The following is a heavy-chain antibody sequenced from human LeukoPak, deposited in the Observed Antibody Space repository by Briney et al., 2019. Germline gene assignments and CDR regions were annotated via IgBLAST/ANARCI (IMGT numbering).Heavy chain of an antibody. D-gene: IGHD2/OR15-2a*01. Sequence: SETLSLTCTVSGGSISSYYWSWIRQPPGKGLEWIGYMYYTGSTNYNPSLKSRLTISVDTSKNQFSLRLSSVTAADTAVYYCARDGCHTTKSGCVGNWFDPWGQGTLVTVSS. CDR2: MYYTGST. CDR1: GGSISSYY. J-gene: IGHJ5*02. V-gene: IGHV4-59*01. CDR3: ARDGCHTTKSGCVGNWFDP.